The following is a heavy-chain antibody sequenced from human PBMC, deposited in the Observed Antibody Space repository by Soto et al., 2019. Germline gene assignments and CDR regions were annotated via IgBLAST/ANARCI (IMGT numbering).Heavy chain of an antibody. V-gene: IGHV1-69*01. CDR2: IIPIFGTG. D-gene: IGHD1-26*01. CDR3: ARGPGVGSYCGSYFDY. J-gene: IGHJ4*02. CDR1: GGTFSSYA. Sequence: QVQLVQSGAEVKKPGSSVKVSCKASGGTFSSYAISWVRQAPGQGLEWMGGIIPIFGTGNYGQKFQGRVTITADESTSTVYMELSSLRSEDTAVYYCARGPGVGSYCGSYFDYWGQGTLVTVSS.